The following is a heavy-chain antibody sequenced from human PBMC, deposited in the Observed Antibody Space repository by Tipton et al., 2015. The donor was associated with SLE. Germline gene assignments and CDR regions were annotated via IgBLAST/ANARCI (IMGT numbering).Heavy chain of an antibody. J-gene: IGHJ4*02. CDR3: ARFRREHQLVRLAWL. CDR2: IYYDGNT. Sequence: TLSLTCAVSGASIGSSSSSWAWIRQSPNKGLEWIGNIYYDGNTYYNPSLKRRVTISADTSKNVFSLRLSSVTAADTAMYYCARFRREHQLVRLAWLWGQGTLVTVSS. V-gene: IGHV4-39*07. D-gene: IGHD1-1*01. CDR1: GASIGSSSSS.